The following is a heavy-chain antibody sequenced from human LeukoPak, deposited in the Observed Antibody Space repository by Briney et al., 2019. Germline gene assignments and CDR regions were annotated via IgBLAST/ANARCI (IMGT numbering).Heavy chain of an antibody. V-gene: IGHV4-34*01. CDR1: GGSFSGYY. CDR2: INHSGST. J-gene: IGHJ4*02. D-gene: IGHD4-17*01. Sequence: PSETLSLTCAVYGGSFSGYYWSWIRQPPGKGLEWIGEINHSGSTNYNPSLKSRVTISVDTSKNQFSPKLSSVTAADTAVYYCARAATVTAIDYWGQGTLVTVSS. CDR3: ARAATVTAIDY.